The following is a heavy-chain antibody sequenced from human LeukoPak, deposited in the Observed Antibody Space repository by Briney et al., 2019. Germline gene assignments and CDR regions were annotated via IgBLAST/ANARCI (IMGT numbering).Heavy chain of an antibody. D-gene: IGHD6-19*01. CDR3: ARAGYSSGWSTTYYYYYMDV. CDR1: GGSISSGSYY. CDR2: IYTSGST. Sequence: SETLSLTCTVSGGSISSGSYYWSRIRQPAGKGLEWIGRIYTSGSTNYNPSLKSRVTMSVDTSKNQFSLKLSSVTAADTAVYYCARAGYSSGWSTTYYYYYMDVWGKGTTVTVSS. V-gene: IGHV4-61*02. J-gene: IGHJ6*03.